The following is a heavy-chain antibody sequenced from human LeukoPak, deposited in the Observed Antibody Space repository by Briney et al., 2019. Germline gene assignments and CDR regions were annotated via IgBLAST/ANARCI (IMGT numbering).Heavy chain of an antibody. D-gene: IGHD6-25*01. Sequence: GGSLRLSCAASGFTFSSYAMTWVRQAPGKGLERVSTIRDSDDNTYYADSVRGRFTISRDNSKSTLCLQMNSLRADDTALYYCAKGYRRVDYWGQGTLVTVSS. CDR3: AKGYRRVDY. V-gene: IGHV3-23*01. J-gene: IGHJ4*02. CDR1: GFTFSSYA. CDR2: IRDSDDNT.